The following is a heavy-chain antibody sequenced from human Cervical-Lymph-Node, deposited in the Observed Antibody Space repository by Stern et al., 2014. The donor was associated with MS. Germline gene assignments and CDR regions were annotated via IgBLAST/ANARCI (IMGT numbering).Heavy chain of an antibody. V-gene: IGHV3-23*04. CDR1: GFTFSSYA. CDR3: AKISGTSCYSPVSV. Sequence: VQLEESGGGLVQPGGSLRLSCAASGFTFSSYAMSWVRQAPGKGLEWVSAIGDSGGSTFYADSVKGRFTISRDNSRNTLYLQMNSLRAEDTAIYYCAKISGTSCYSPVSVWGQGTTVTVSS. J-gene: IGHJ6*02. CDR2: IGDSGGST. D-gene: IGHD2-2*02.